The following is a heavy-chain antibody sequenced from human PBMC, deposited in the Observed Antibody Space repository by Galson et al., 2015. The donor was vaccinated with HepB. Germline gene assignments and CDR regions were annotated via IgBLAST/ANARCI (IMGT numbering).Heavy chain of an antibody. CDR3: ARLSSDYYFDY. Sequence: SVKVSCKASGYTFTSYDISWVRQAPGHGLEWLGWISGNNGNTEYAQKLQGRVTMTTDTSTSTAYMELRSLRSDDTAVYYCARLSSDYYFDYWGQGTLVTVSS. V-gene: IGHV1-18*04. CDR2: ISGNNGNT. D-gene: IGHD6-19*01. CDR1: GYTFTSYD. J-gene: IGHJ4*02.